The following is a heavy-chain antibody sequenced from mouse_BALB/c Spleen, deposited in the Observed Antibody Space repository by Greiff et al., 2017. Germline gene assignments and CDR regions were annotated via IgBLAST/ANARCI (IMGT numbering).Heavy chain of an antibody. CDR3: AREVVLDY. Sequence: EVKLVESGGGLVKPGGSLKLSCAASGFTFSSYAMSWVRQTPEKRLEWVASISSGGSTYYPDSVKGRFTISRDNARNILYLQMSSLRSEDTAMYYCAREVVLDYWGQGTTLTVSS. J-gene: IGHJ2*01. V-gene: IGHV5-6-5*01. CDR1: GFTFSSYA. D-gene: IGHD1-1*01. CDR2: ISSGGST.